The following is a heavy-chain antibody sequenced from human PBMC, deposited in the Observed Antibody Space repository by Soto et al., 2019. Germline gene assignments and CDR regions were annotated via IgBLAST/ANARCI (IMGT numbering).Heavy chain of an antibody. Sequence: ESGGGLVQPGGSLRLSCAASGFTFSSYEMNWVRQAPGKGLEWVSYISSSGSTIYYADSVKGRFTISRDNAKNSLYLQMNSLRAEDTAVYYCARADYYDSSCPSRSWGQGTLVTVSS. J-gene: IGHJ5*02. D-gene: IGHD3-22*01. CDR3: ARADYYDSSCPSRS. V-gene: IGHV3-48*03. CDR1: GFTFSSYE. CDR2: ISSSGSTI.